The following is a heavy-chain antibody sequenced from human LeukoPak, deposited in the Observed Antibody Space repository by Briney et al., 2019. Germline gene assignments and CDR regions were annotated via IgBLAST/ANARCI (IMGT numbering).Heavy chain of an antibody. D-gene: IGHD1/OR15-1a*01. J-gene: IGHJ5*02. CDR3: ARGRLTTPNWFGP. CDR2: LYNSGNT. CDR1: GDSISSYY. Sequence: SETLSLTCTVSGDSISSYYWTWIRQPPGKGLEWLGYLYNSGNTYYNPSLKSRVTMSVDTSKNQFSLRLTSVTAADTAVYYCARGRLTTPNWFGPWGQGILVTVSS. V-gene: IGHV4-59*01.